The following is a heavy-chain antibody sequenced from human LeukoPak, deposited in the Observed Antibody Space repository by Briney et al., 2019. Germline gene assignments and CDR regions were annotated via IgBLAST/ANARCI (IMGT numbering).Heavy chain of an antibody. J-gene: IGHJ5*02. CDR2: IYTSGST. CDR1: GGSISSGSYY. V-gene: IGHV4-61*02. D-gene: IGHD3-22*01. CDR3: ARQGDYSGYANWFDP. Sequence: SETLSLTCTVSGGSISSGSYYWSWIRQPAGKGLEWIGRIYTSGSTNYNPSLKSRVTISVDTSKNRFSLRLSSVTAADTAVYYCARQGDYSGYANWFDPWGQGTLVTVSS.